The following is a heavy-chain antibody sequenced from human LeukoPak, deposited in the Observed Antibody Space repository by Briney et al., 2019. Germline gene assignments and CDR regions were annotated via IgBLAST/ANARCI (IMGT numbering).Heavy chain of an antibody. CDR1: GGSISSYY. Sequence: SETLSLTCTVSGGSISSYYWSWIRQPPGKGLEWVGQIYYRGTTNYNPSLKSRVTISIDTSKNQFSLKLNSVTAADTAVYYCARGVAFWSDYPPHYYYYYMDVWGKGTTVTVSS. CDR3: ARGVAFWSDYPPHYYYYYMDV. D-gene: IGHD3-3*01. V-gene: IGHV4-59*01. J-gene: IGHJ6*03. CDR2: IYYRGTT.